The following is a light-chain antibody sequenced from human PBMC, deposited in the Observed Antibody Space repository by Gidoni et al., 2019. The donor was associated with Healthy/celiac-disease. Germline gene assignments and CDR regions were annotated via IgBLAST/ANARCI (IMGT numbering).Light chain of an antibody. CDR1: QDIRNY. J-gene: IGKJ4*01. Sequence: DIQMTQSPSSLSASVGDRVTITCQASQDIRNYLTWYQQKPGKAAKRLINDASNWETGGPSRFIGSGSGTDFSFTISSLQPEDIATYYCQQYDNLPPLTFGGGTKVEIK. CDR2: DAS. V-gene: IGKV1-33*01. CDR3: QQYDNLPPLT.